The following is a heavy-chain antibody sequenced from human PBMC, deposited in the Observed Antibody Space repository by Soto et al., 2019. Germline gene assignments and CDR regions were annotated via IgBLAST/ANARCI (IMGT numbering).Heavy chain of an antibody. V-gene: IGHV4-30-4*01. CDR1: GYSVTSGDYY. D-gene: IGHD3-22*01. J-gene: IGHJ1*01. CDR3: ARGDYLNRSGDYYFQY. CDR2: ISYSGNT. Sequence: SETLSLPGRVSGYSVTSGDYYWTWVRQSPGKGLEWIGYISYSGNTAYNPSLSSRLTISLDTSKNHFSLKLHAATAADTAAYYCARGDYLNRSGDYYFQYWGQGTPVTVSS.